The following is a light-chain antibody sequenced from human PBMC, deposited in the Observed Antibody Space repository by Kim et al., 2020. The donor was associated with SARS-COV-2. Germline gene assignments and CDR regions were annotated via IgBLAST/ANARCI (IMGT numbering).Light chain of an antibody. Sequence: DIQMTQSPSTLSASVGDRVTITCRASQSISDWLAWYQQKPGKAPKLLIYKASSFESEVPSRFSGSGFGTEFTLTITSLQPDDFATYSCQKDTSYSMLVQGSKVDSK. V-gene: IGKV1-5*03. CDR2: KAS. CDR1: QSISDW. J-gene: IGKJ1*01. CDR3: QKDTSYSM.